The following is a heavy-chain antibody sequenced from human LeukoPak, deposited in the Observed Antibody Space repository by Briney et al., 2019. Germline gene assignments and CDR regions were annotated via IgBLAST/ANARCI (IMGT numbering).Heavy chain of an antibody. CDR3: ARDKGKLWSNYYYYYYMGV. J-gene: IGHJ6*03. CDR2: IYSGGST. V-gene: IGHV3-53*01. Sequence: GGSLRLSCAASGFTVISNYMSWVRQAPGKGLEWVSVIYSGGSTYYEDSVKGRFTISRDNSKNTLYLQMNSLRAEDTAVYYCARDKGKLWSNYYYYYYMGVWGKGTTVTVSS. D-gene: IGHD5-18*01. CDR1: GFTVISNY.